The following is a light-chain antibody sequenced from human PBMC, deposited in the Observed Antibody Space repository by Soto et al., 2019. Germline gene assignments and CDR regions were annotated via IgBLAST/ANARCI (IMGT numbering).Light chain of an antibody. Sequence: AIQMTQSPSSLSASVGDRVTITCRASQGIRNDVGWYQQKPGKAPELLIYAASSLQTGVPSRFSGSGSGTDFTLTISSLQPEDFATYYCLQDYNAPFTFGGGTKVDIK. CDR3: LQDYNAPFT. CDR1: QGIRND. CDR2: AAS. J-gene: IGKJ4*01. V-gene: IGKV1-6*01.